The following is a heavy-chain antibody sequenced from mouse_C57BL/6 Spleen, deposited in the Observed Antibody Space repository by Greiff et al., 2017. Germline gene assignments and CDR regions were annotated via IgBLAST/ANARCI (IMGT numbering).Heavy chain of an antibody. CDR1: GYAFSSSW. Sequence: LQESGPELVKPGASVKISCKASGYAFSSSWMNWVKQRPGKGLEWIGRIYPGDGDTNYNGKFKGKATLTADKSSSTAYMQLSSLTSEDSAVYFCANPYGSSSWFAYWGQGTLVTVSA. D-gene: IGHD1-1*01. V-gene: IGHV1-82*01. J-gene: IGHJ3*01. CDR3: ANPYGSSSWFAY. CDR2: IYPGDGDT.